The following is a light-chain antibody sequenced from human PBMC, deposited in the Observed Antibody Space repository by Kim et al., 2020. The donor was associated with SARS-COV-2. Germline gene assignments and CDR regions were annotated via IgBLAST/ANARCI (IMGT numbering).Light chain of an antibody. Sequence: SASVGDIVTITGRASENIGTWLAWYQQKPGRAPRLLIYLASTLESGVPSRFSGTGSGTEFSLTISSLQPDDFATYYCQHYSRFPYTFGQGTKLEI. CDR3: QHYSRFPYT. CDR2: LAS. CDR1: ENIGTW. V-gene: IGKV1-5*03. J-gene: IGKJ2*01.